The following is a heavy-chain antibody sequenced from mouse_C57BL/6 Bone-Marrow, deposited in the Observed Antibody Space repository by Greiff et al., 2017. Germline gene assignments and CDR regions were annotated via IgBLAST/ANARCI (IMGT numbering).Heavy chain of an antibody. J-gene: IGHJ2*01. CDR3: AREGSNYYDSSGGYYFDY. CDR1: GYPFTDYY. CDR2: IYPGSGNT. V-gene: IGHV1-84*01. Sequence: QVQLQQSGPDLVKPGASVKISCKASGYPFTDYYIHWVKQRPGQGLEWIGWIYPGSGNTKYNEKFKGKATLTVDTSSSTAYMQLSSLTSEDSAVYFCAREGSNYYDSSGGYYFDYWGQGTTLTVSS. D-gene: IGHD1-1*01.